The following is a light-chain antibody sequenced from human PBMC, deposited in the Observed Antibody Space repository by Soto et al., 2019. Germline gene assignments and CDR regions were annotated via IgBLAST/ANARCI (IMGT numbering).Light chain of an antibody. J-gene: IGKJ2*01. CDR3: QQYNSYSYT. CDR1: QSISSW. CDR2: KAS. Sequence: DIQMTQSPSTLSASVGDRVTITCRASQSISSWLAWYQQKPGKAPKLLIYKASSLESGVPSRFSGSGSGTXXXXXXXSLXXDXXXXXXCQQYNSYSYTFGQGTKLEIK. V-gene: IGKV1-5*03.